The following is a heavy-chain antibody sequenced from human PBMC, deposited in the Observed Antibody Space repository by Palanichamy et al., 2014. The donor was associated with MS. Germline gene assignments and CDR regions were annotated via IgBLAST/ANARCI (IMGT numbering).Heavy chain of an antibody. V-gene: IGHV4-31*03. Sequence: QVQLQESGPGLVKPSQTLSLTCTVSGGPITSLGYYWTWIRQHPGKGLEWIGYIYYSETTYYSPSLQSRVSISLDRSKNQFSLKISSVTAADTAVYYCARVGDSSGYSPSSDLWGQGTLVTVSS. CDR3: ARVGDSSGYSPSSDL. D-gene: IGHD3-22*01. CDR2: IYYSETT. J-gene: IGHJ4*02. CDR1: GGPITSLGYY.